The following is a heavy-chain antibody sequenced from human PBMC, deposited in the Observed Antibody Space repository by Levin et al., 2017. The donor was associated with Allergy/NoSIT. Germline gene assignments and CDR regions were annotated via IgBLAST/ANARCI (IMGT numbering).Heavy chain of an antibody. CDR3: AKEAGGLYYFDY. CDR2: ISGSGGST. CDR1: GFTFSSYA. J-gene: IGHJ4*02. D-gene: IGHD2/OR15-2a*01. Sequence: GGSLRLSCAASGFTFSSYAMSWVRQAPGKGLEWVSTISGSGGSTDYADSVKGRFTISRDKSKKTLYLQMNSLRAEDTAVYYCAKEAGGLYYFDYWGQGTLVTVSS. V-gene: IGHV3-23*01.